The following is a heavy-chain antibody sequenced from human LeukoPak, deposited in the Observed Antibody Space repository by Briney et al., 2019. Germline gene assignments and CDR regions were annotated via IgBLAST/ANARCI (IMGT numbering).Heavy chain of an antibody. CDR1: GGSISNGGYY. CDR2: IYYSGST. Sequence: PSETLSLTCTGSGGSISNGGYYWSWIRQHPGKGLEWIGYIYYSGSTYYNLSLKSRVTISVDTSKNQFSLKLSSVTAADTAVYYCARGSKGDWYFDLWGRGTLVTVSS. V-gene: IGHV4-31*03. J-gene: IGHJ2*01. D-gene: IGHD3-16*01. CDR3: ARGSKGDWYFDL.